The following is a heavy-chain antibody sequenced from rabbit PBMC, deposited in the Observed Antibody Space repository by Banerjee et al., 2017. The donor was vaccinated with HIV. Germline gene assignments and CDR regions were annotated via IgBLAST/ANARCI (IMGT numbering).Heavy chain of an antibody. D-gene: IGHD4-1*01. J-gene: IGHJ4*01. CDR1: GIDFSTYG. V-gene: IGHV1S47*01. CDR3: ARDLAGVIGWNFNL. CDR2: MYPDYGTI. Sequence: QEQLVASGGGLVTLGGSLKLSCKASGIDFSTYGISWVRQAPGKGLEWIAYMYPDYGTIDYANWVNGRFTMSLDNAQNTVFLRVTSLTAADTATYFCARDLAGVIGWNFNLWGPGTLVTVS.